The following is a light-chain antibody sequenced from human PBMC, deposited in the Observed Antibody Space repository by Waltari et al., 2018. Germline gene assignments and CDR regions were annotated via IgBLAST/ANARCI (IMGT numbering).Light chain of an antibody. CDR3: MQGTHWPWT. CDR1: QSLVSSDGNTY. J-gene: IGKJ1*01. V-gene: IGKV2-30*01. Sequence: DVVMTQSPLSLPVTLGQPASISCRSGQSLVSSDGNTYFNWSQQRPGQSPRRLLYKVSNRDSGVPDRFSGSGSGTDFTLRISRVEAEDVGVYYCMQGTHWPWTFGQGTKVEIK. CDR2: KVS.